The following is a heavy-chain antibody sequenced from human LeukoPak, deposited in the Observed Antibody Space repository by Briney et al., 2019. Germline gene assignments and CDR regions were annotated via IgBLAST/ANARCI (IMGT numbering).Heavy chain of an antibody. D-gene: IGHD3-10*01. V-gene: IGHV4-30-4*08. CDR3: ARGAEGRFGTPGHAFDI. J-gene: IGHJ3*02. Sequence: PSQTLSLTCTVSGGSISSGDYYWSWIRQPPGKGLEWIGYIYYSGSTYYNPSLKSRVTISVDTSKNQFSLKLSSVTAADTAVYYCARGAEGRFGTPGHAFDIWGQGTMVTVSS. CDR2: IYYSGST. CDR1: GGSISSGDYY.